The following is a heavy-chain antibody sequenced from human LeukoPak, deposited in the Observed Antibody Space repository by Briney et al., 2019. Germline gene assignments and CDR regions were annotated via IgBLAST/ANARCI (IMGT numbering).Heavy chain of an antibody. Sequence: ASVKVSCKSSGYAFTSNNIHWVRQAPGQGLEWMGVINPSGGSTSYTQMFQGRVTMTRDTSISTAYMELSRLRSDDTAVYYCARGRPAYMDVWGKGTTVTVSS. CDR1: GYAFTSNN. CDR3: ARGRPAYMDV. J-gene: IGHJ6*03. V-gene: IGHV1-46*01. CDR2: INPSGGST.